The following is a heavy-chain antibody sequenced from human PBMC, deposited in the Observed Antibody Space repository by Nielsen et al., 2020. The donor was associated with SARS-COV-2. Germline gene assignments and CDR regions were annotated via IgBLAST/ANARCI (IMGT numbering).Heavy chain of an antibody. CDR2: IDPSDSYT. Sequence: GESLKISCNGSGYSFTSYWISWVRQLPGKGLEWMVRIDPSDSYTNYSPSFQGHVTISADKSISTAYLQWSSLKASDTAMYYCARWQSSSSYYYGMDVWGQGTTVTVSS. CDR3: ARWQSSSSYYYGMDV. D-gene: IGHD6-6*01. J-gene: IGHJ6*02. V-gene: IGHV5-10-1*01. CDR1: GYSFTSYW.